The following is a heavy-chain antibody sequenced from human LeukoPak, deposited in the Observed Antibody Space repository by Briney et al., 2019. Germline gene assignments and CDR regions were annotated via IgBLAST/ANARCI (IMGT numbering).Heavy chain of an antibody. CDR1: GYTFTSYD. CDR3: AREGRSGWHVDY. J-gene: IGHJ4*02. D-gene: IGHD6-19*01. Sequence: ASVKVSCKASGYTFTSYDINWVRQATGQGLEWMGWMNPNSGSTGYAQKFQGRVTVTRNTSINTAYMELNSLRSEDTAVYYCAREGRSGWHVDYWGQGTLVTVSS. CDR2: MNPNSGST. V-gene: IGHV1-8*01.